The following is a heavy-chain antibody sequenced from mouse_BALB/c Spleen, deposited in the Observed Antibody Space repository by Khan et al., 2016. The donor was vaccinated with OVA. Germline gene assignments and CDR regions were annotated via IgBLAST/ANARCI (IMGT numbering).Heavy chain of an antibody. Sequence: VQLQESGPGLVAPSQSLSITCTVSGFSLTGYGVNWVRQPPGKGLEWLGMIWGDGSTDYNSALKSRLSISKDNSKSQVFLKMNSLQTDDTARYYCARDRSYIHRGFADWGQGTLVTVSA. J-gene: IGHJ3*01. CDR1: GFSLTGYG. V-gene: IGHV2-6-7*01. D-gene: IGHD1-1*01. CDR3: ARDRSYIHRGFAD. CDR2: IWGDGST.